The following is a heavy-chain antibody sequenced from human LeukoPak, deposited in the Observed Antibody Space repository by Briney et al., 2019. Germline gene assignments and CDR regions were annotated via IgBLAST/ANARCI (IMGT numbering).Heavy chain of an antibody. Sequence: PSETLSLTCTVSGGSISSGSYYWSWIRQPAGKGLEWIGRIYTSGSTHYNPSLNSRVTMSVDTSKNQFSLKLSSVTAADTAVYYCARKIIATADIYAFDIWGQGTMVTVSS. V-gene: IGHV4-61*02. CDR3: ARKIIATADIYAFDI. CDR2: IYTSGST. CDR1: GGSISSGSYY. J-gene: IGHJ3*02. D-gene: IGHD6-13*01.